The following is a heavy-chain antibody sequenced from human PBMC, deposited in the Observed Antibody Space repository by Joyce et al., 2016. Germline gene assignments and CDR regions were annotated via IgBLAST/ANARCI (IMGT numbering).Heavy chain of an antibody. J-gene: IGHJ3*02. CDR1: GYSFSNYW. D-gene: IGHD6-19*01. CDR2: IYPGDPDT. V-gene: IGHV5-51*01. Sequence: EVQLVQSGAEVKKPGESLKISCRGSGYSFSNYWNGWVRQKPGKVLEWMGIIYPGDPDTRYSPSLQGQVTISADKSISTAYLQWSSLKASDTAMYYCARQRNSVAGRRRHGFDIWGQGTMVIVSS. CDR3: ARQRNSVAGRRRHGFDI.